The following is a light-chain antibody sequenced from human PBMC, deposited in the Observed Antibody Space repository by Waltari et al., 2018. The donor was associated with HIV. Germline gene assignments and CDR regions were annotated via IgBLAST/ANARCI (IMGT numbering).Light chain of an antibody. Sequence: QSVLTPPPSVSGAPGQRVTISCPVSSSNIGAGYDVHWYQQLPGTAPKLLIYGNSNRPSGVPDRFSGSKSGTSASLAITGLQAEDEADYYCQSYDSSLSGWVFGGGTKLTVL. CDR1: SSNIGAGYD. CDR2: GNS. CDR3: QSYDSSLSGWV. V-gene: IGLV1-40*01. J-gene: IGLJ3*02.